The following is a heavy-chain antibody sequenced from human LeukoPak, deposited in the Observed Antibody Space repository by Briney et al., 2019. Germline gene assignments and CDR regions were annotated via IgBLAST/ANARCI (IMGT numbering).Heavy chain of an antibody. J-gene: IGHJ4*02. V-gene: IGHV4-38-2*01. D-gene: IGHD2-21*01. Sequence: PSETLSLTCAVSGYSISSGFYWGWIRQPPGKGLEWLGTIHHSTTTYYNPSLKSRATISVDTSKNHFSLKLTSVTAADTAVYYCARLSVGWESIADFDYWGQGTLVIVSS. CDR3: ARLSVGWESIADFDY. CDR1: GYSISSGFY. CDR2: IHHSTTT.